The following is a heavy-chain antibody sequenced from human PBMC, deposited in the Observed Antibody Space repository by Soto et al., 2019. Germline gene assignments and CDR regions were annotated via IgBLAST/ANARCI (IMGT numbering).Heavy chain of an antibody. CDR2: IIPVFRTS. V-gene: IGHV1-69*15. J-gene: IGHJ4*02. CDR3: AKDGSWDGGGGES. CDR1: GVTFSSYA. Sequence: QVYLVQSGPEVKQTGSSVKVSCSASGVTFSSYAFTWVRQAPGQGLEWMGNIIPVFRTSNYAQGFQGRLTISADESTNTIYMELSSLRSEDTAVYFCAKDGSWDGGGGESWGQGTLVIVSS. D-gene: IGHD3-16*01.